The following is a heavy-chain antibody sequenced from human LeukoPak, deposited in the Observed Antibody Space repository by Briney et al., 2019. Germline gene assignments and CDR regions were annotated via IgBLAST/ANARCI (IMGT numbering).Heavy chain of an antibody. Sequence: SETLSLTCAVYGGSFSGYYWSWIRQPPGKGLEWIGEINHSGSTNYNPSLKSRVTISVDTSKNQFSLKLSSVTAADTAVYYCARSPLGYYYDSSGFDAFDIWGQGTMVTVSS. CDR3: ARSPLGYYYDSSGFDAFDI. D-gene: IGHD3-22*01. J-gene: IGHJ3*02. CDR2: INHSGST. CDR1: GGSFSGYY. V-gene: IGHV4-34*01.